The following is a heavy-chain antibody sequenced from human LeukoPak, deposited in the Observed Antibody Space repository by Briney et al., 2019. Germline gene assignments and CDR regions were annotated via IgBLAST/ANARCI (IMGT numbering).Heavy chain of an antibody. Sequence: ASVKVSCKASGYTFTSYDINWVRQATGQGLEWMGWMNPNSGNTGYAQKFQGRVTMTRNTSISTAYMELSSLRSEDTAVYYCAREGRDNSGWYYFDFWGQGTLVTVSS. CDR2: MNPNSGNT. CDR1: GYTFTSYD. J-gene: IGHJ4*02. V-gene: IGHV1-8*01. CDR3: AREGRDNSGWYYFDF. D-gene: IGHD6-19*01.